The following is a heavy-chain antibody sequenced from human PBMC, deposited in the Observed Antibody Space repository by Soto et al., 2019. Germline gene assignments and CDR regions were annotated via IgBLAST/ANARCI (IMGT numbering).Heavy chain of an antibody. Sequence: QVQLQESGPGLVKPSETLSLPCTVSGGSISSYYWSWIRQPPGKGLEWIGYIYYSGSTNYNPSLKSRVTISVDTSKNQFSLKLSSVTAADTALYYCARRYGGNFYYSGQGTLVTVSS. J-gene: IGHJ4*02. D-gene: IGHD3-16*01. CDR2: IYYSGST. CDR3: ARRYGGNFYY. CDR1: GGSISSYY. V-gene: IGHV4-59*01.